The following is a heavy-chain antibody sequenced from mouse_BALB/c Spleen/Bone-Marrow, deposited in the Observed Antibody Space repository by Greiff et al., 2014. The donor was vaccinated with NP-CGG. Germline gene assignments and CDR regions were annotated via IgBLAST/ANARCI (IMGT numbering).Heavy chain of an antibody. V-gene: IGHV5-12-1*01. CDR1: GFAFSSYD. Sequence: DVMLVESGGGLVKPGGSLKLSCAASGFAFSSYDMSWVRQTPEKRLEWVVYISSGGGSTYYPDTVKGRFTISRDNAKNTLYLQMSSLKSEDTAMYYCARQGYGYVDFDVWGAGTTVTVSS. D-gene: IGHD1-2*01. CDR3: ARQGYGYVDFDV. J-gene: IGHJ1*01. CDR2: ISSGGGST.